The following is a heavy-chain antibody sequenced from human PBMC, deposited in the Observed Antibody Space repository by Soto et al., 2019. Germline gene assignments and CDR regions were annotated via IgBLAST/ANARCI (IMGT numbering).Heavy chain of an antibody. CDR3: ARGTRNYYFDY. Sequence: QVQLQESGPGLVKPSQTLSLTCTVSGGSIKSDGNYWSWIRQHPGKGLEWIGFIYYSGSTYYNLSLKSRVTISIDTTKTQFSLKLTSVTAADAAVYFCARGTRNYYFDYWGQGTLVTVSS. D-gene: IGHD1-7*01. CDR1: GGSIKSDGNY. V-gene: IGHV4-31*03. CDR2: IYYSGST. J-gene: IGHJ4*02.